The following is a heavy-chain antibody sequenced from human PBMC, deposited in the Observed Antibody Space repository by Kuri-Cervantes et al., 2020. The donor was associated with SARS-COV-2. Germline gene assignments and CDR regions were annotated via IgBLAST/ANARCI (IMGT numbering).Heavy chain of an antibody. Sequence: SETLSLTCTVSGGSISSYYWSWIRQPPGQGLEWLGYIYYSGSTYYNPSLKSRVTISVDTSKSQFSLKLSSVTAADTAVYYCARQSEGSGSYYWGQGTLVTVSS. J-gene: IGHJ4*02. CDR1: GGSISSYY. V-gene: IGHV4-59*04. CDR3: ARQSEGSGSYY. D-gene: IGHD1-26*01. CDR2: IYYSGST.